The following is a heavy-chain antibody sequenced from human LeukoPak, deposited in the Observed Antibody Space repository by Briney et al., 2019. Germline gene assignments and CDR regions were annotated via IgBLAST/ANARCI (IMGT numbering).Heavy chain of an antibody. J-gene: IGHJ6*01. CDR3: AELGITMIGGV. V-gene: IGHV3-21*01. D-gene: IGHD3-10*02. Sequence: GGSLRPSRAASGFTFSSYSMNWVRQAPGKGLEWVSSISSSSSYIYYADSVKGRFTISRDNAKNSLYLQMNSLRAEDTAVYYCAELGITMIGGVWGKGTTVTISS. CDR2: ISSSSSYI. CDR1: GFTFSSYS.